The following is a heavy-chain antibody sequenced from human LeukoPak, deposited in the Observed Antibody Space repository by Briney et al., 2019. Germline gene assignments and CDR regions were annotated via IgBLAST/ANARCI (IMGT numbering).Heavy chain of an antibody. V-gene: IGHV3-23*01. J-gene: IGHJ4*02. D-gene: IGHD2-8*02. CDR3: ATYRQVLLPFES. CDR1: GFTFSSYA. Sequence: GGSLRLSCAAPGFTFSSYAMSWVRQAPGKGLEWVSAISGSGGSTYYADSVRGRFTIPRDNSKSTLSLQMNSLRAEDTAIYYCATYRQVLLPFESWGQGTLVTVSS. CDR2: ISGSGGST.